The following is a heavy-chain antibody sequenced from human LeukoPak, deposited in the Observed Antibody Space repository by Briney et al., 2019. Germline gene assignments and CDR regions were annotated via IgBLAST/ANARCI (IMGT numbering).Heavy chain of an antibody. CDR1: GGSISSGGYY. CDR2: IYYSGST. J-gene: IGHJ4*02. Sequence: SQTLSLTCTVSGGSISSGGYYWSWIRQRPGKGLEWIGYIYYSGSTYYNPSLKSRVTISVDTSKNQFSLKLSSVTAADTAVYYCARAVDIVATILFDYWGQGTLVTVSS. V-gene: IGHV4-31*03. D-gene: IGHD5-12*01. CDR3: ARAVDIVATILFDY.